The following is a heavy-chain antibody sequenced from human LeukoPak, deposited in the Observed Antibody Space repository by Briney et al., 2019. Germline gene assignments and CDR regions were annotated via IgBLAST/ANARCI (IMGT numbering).Heavy chain of an antibody. CDR3: ARALGYYYGMDV. D-gene: IGHD3-16*01. CDR2: IYHSGST. V-gene: IGHV4-39*07. J-gene: IGHJ6*02. CDR1: GGSISSSFYY. Sequence: SETLSLTCTVSGGSISSSFYYWGWIRQPPGKGLEWIGSIYHSGSTNYNPSLKSRVTISVDTSKNQFSLKLSSVTAADTAVYYCARALGYYYGMDVWGQGTTVTVSS.